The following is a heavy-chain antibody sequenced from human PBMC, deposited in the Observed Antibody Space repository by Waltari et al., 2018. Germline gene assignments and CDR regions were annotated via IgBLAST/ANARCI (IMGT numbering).Heavy chain of an antibody. D-gene: IGHD2-21*01. Sequence: EVNLVESGGGLVQPGGSLRLSCAASGFSISDFWMHWARQAPGRGPEWVATIKQDGSEEYYVDSVKGRCTISRDNAKNSLYLQMNSLRLEDTAVYYCVRGAGWLLESWGQGTLATVSS. V-gene: IGHV3-7*04. CDR1: GFSISDFW. J-gene: IGHJ4*02. CDR3: VRGAGWLLES. CDR2: IKQDGSEE.